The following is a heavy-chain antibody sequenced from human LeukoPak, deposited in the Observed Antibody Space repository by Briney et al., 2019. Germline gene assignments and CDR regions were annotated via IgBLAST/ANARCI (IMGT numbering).Heavy chain of an antibody. Sequence: ASVKVSCKTSGYTFTSYYINWVRQVPGQGLEWMGLIDPSGGSTSYAQNFQGRVTMTRDTSTSTVYMELSALRPEDTALYYCARAQSGSYLGNWFDPWDQGTLVTVSS. V-gene: IGHV1-46*01. CDR1: GYTFTSYY. J-gene: IGHJ5*02. CDR2: IDPSGGST. D-gene: IGHD1-26*01. CDR3: ARAQSGSYLGNWFDP.